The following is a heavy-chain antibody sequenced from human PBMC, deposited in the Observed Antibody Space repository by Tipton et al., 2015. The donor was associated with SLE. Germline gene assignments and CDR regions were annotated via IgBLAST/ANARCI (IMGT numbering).Heavy chain of an antibody. CDR3: ASGYSSSWTFDY. Sequence: TLSLTCTVSGGSISSSSYYWGWIRQPPGKGLEWIGSIYYSGSTNYNPSLKSRVTISVDTSKNQFSLKLSSVTAADTAVYYCASGYSSSWTFDYWGQGTLVTVSS. V-gene: IGHV4-39*07. CDR2: IYYSGST. CDR1: GGSISSSSYY. J-gene: IGHJ4*02. D-gene: IGHD6-13*01.